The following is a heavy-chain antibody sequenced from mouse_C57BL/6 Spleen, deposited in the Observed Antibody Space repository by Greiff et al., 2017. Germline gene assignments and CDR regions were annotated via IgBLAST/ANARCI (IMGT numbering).Heavy chain of an antibody. CDR2: IYPGDGAT. V-gene: IGHV1-82*01. J-gene: IGHJ3*01. Sequence: VKLKQSGPELVKPGASVKISCKASGYAFSSYWMHWVKQRPGTGLEWIGRIYPGDGATNYNGKFKGKATRTAYKSSSTAYRQISILTSEDSAVDWGARWLRQRFAYGGEGTLVTVSA. D-gene: IGHD3-2*02. CDR1: GYAFSSYW. CDR3: ARWLRQRFAY.